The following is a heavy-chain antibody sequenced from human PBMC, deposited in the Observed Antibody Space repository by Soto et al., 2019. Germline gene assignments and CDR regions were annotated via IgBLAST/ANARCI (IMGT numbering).Heavy chain of an antibody. Sequence: QVQLQESGPGRVKPSETLSLTCSVSGGSVRTGSYHWSWIRQPPGKGLEWIGFIPNNGSPDYNHSLKSRVVVSIDRSKNQFSLKVNSMTAADTAVYFCARIGWGGESWGQGTLVTVSS. CDR3: ARIGWGGES. CDR2: IPNNGSP. J-gene: IGHJ5*02. V-gene: IGHV4-61*01. D-gene: IGHD7-27*01. CDR1: GGSVRTGSYH.